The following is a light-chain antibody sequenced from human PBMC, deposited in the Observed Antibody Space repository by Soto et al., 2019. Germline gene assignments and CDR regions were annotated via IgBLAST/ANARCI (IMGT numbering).Light chain of an antibody. CDR1: SSNIGSKT. CDR3: SAWDASLNGYV. V-gene: IGLV1-44*01. J-gene: IGLJ1*01. Sequence: QSALTQPPSASGTPGQRVTISCSGSSSNIGSKTVNWYQQLPGTAPKLLIYSNYQRPSGVPDRFSGSKSGTSASLAISGLQSEDEAGYYCSAWDASLNGYVFGTGTKVTVL. CDR2: SNY.